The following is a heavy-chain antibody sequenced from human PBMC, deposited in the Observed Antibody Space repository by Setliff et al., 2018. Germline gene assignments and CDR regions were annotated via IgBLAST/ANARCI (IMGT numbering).Heavy chain of an antibody. CDR3: ARGSYSSSF. Sequence: PGGSLRLSCAVSGFTFSSYAMSWVRQAPGKGLEWVSGISTSGVSTYYADSVKGRFTLSRDNSKNTLYLQMNSLRAEDTAVYYCARGSYSSSFGGQGTLVTVS. V-gene: IGHV3-23*01. CDR2: ISTSGVST. D-gene: IGHD6-6*01. CDR1: GFTFSSYA. J-gene: IGHJ4*02.